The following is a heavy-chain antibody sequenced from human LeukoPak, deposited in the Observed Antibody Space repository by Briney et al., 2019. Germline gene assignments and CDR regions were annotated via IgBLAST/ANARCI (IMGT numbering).Heavy chain of an antibody. Sequence: GRSLRLSCAASGFTFSSYAMHWVRQAPGKGLEWVAVISYDGSNKYYADSVKGRFTISRDNSKNTLYLQMNSLRVEDTAVYYCAKRGSTSYHFDSWGQGTLVTVSS. CDR3: AKRGSTSYHFDS. CDR1: GFTFSSYA. D-gene: IGHD2-2*01. CDR2: ISYDGSNK. J-gene: IGHJ4*02. V-gene: IGHV3-30-3*02.